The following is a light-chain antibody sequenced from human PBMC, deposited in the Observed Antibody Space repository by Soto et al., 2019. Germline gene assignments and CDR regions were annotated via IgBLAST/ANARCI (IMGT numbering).Light chain of an antibody. CDR3: QQRSNWPPEVT. V-gene: IGKV3-11*01. CDR1: QSVRSS. J-gene: IGKJ3*01. CDR2: DAS. Sequence: EIVLTQSPDTLSLSPGERATLSCRASQSVRSSLAWYQQKPGQAPRLLIYDASNRATGIPARFSGSGSGTDFPHTISSLEPEDFAVYYCQQRSNWPPEVTFGPGTKVDIK.